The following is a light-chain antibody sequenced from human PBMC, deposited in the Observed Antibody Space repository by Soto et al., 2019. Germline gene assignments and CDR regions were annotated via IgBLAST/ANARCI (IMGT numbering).Light chain of an antibody. CDR2: DAS. CDR1: QSISNR. CDR3: QHYGGMWA. J-gene: IGKJ1*01. Sequence: DIQMTQSPSTLSAAVGDRFTITCRASQSISNRLAWYQQKPGKAPKVLIYDASSLESGVPSRFSGSGSGTEFILTISSLQPDDFATYCCQHYGGMWAFGQGTKVDNK. V-gene: IGKV1-5*01.